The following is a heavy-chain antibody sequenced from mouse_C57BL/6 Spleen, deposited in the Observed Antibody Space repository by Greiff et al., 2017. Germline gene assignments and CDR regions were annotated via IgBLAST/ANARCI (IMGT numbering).Heavy chain of an antibody. Sequence: VQLQQSGPELVKPGASVKISCKASGYAFSSSWMNWVKQRPGKGLEWIGRIYPGDGDTNYNGKFKGKATLTADKSSSTAYMQLSSLTSEDSAVYFCAKTAQAPFAYWCQGTLVTVSA. CDR2: IYPGDGDT. D-gene: IGHD3-2*02. CDR3: AKTAQAPFAY. J-gene: IGHJ3*01. V-gene: IGHV1-82*01. CDR1: GYAFSSSW.